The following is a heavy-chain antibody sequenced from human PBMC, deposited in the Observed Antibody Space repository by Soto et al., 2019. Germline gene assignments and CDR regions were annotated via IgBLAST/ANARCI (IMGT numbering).Heavy chain of an antibody. Sequence: QVQLVQSGAEVKKPGSSVKVSCKASGGTLSIYGSSWVRQAPGQGLEWMGGIIPIFGTANYAQKFQGRVTITADKSTSTAYMELSSLRSEDTAVYYCARDRGYSYGRFDYWGQGTLVTVSS. CDR1: GGTLSIYG. D-gene: IGHD5-18*01. V-gene: IGHV1-69*06. CDR2: IIPIFGTA. CDR3: ARDRGYSYGRFDY. J-gene: IGHJ4*02.